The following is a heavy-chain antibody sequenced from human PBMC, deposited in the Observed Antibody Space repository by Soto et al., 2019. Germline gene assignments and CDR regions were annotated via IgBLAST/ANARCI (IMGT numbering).Heavy chain of an antibody. CDR1: GGSISSGDYY. Sequence: PSGTLSLTCTVSGGSISSGDYYWSWIRQPPGKGLEWIGYIYYSGSTYYNPSLKSRVTISVDTSKNQFSLKLSSVTAADTAVYYCARVKGAMPIRNYGMDVWGQGTTVTVSS. CDR3: ARVKGAMPIRNYGMDV. J-gene: IGHJ6*02. CDR2: IYYSGST. V-gene: IGHV4-30-4*01. D-gene: IGHD2-2*01.